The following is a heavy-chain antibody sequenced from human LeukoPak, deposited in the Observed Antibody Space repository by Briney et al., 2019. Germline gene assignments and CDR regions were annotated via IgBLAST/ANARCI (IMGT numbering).Heavy chain of an antibody. Sequence: GASVKVSCKASGYTFTSYGISWVRQAPGQGLEWMGWISAYNGNTNYAQKFQGRVTITADESTSTAYMELSSLRSEDTAVYYCARESGVGGYDLYYYDSSGYYWKNYYGMDVWGQGTTVTVSS. CDR1: GYTFTSYG. D-gene: IGHD3-22*01. CDR2: ISAYNGNT. J-gene: IGHJ6*02. CDR3: ARESGVGGYDLYYYDSSGYYWKNYYGMDV. V-gene: IGHV1-18*01.